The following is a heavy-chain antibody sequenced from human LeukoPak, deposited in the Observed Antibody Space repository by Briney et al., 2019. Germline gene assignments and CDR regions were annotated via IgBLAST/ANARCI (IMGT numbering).Heavy chain of an antibody. D-gene: IGHD3-10*01. J-gene: IGHJ6*02. Sequence: ASVKVSCKASGYTFTGYYMHWVRQPPGQGREWMGWINPNSGGTNYAQKFQGRVNMTRDTSISTAYMELSRLRSDDTAVYYCAKDRGGYYYYGMDVWGQGPRSPSP. CDR1: GYTFTGYY. CDR3: AKDRGGYYYYGMDV. CDR2: INPNSGGT. V-gene: IGHV1-2*02.